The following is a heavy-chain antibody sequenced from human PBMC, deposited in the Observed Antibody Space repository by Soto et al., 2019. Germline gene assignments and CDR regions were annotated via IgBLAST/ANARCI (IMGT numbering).Heavy chain of an antibody. D-gene: IGHD2-15*01. V-gene: IGHV3-48*02. Sequence: EVQLVESGGGLVQPGGSLRLSCAASGFTFSSYSMNWVRQAPGKGLEWVSYISSSSSTIYYADSVKGRFTISRDNAKNQLYLQMNSLRDEDTAVYYCAREEYCSGGSCYMPPFDYGGQGTLVTVSS. CDR3: AREEYCSGGSCYMPPFDY. CDR2: ISSSSSTI. J-gene: IGHJ4*02. CDR1: GFTFSSYS.